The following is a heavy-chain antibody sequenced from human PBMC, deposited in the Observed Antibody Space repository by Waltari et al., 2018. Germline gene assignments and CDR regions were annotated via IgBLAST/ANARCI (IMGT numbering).Heavy chain of an antibody. J-gene: IGHJ4*02. CDR2: INSDGGGT. CDR1: RFTFRRSR. V-gene: IGHV3-74*01. Sequence: EVQLVESGGDLGQPGGSLRLSCAASRFTFRRSRTHWVRQAPGKGLVWVSRINSDGGGTSYADSVKGRFTISRDNAKNTLYLQMNSLRVEDTAVYYCARGWGGTVTTLFDSWGQGSLVTVSS. CDR3: ARGWGGTVTTLFDS. D-gene: IGHD4-17*01.